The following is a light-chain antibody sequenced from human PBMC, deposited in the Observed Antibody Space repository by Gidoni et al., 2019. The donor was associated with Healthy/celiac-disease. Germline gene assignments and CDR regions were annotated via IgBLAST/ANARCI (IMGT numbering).Light chain of an antibody. J-gene: IGKJ5*01. CDR2: GAS. CDR3: QQYGSSLIT. V-gene: IGKV3-20*01. Sequence: EIALTQSPGTLSLSPGERATLSCRASQSVSSSYLAWYQQKPGQAPRLLIYGASSRATGIPDRFSGSGSGTDFTLTISRLEPEDFAVYYCQQYGSSLITFXQXTRLEIK. CDR1: QSVSSSY.